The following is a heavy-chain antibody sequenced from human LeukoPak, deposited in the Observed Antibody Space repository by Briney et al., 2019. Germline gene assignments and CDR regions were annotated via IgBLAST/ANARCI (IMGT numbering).Heavy chain of an antibody. J-gene: IGHJ5*02. Sequence: SQTLSLTCAVSGGSISSGGYSWSWIRQPPGKGLEWIGYIYHSGSTYYNPSLKSRVIISVDRSKNQFSLKLSSVTAADTAVYYCARGLGYGEPFDPWGQGTLVTVSS. V-gene: IGHV4-30-2*01. D-gene: IGHD4-17*01. CDR3: ARGLGYGEPFDP. CDR2: IYHSGST. CDR1: GGSISSGGYS.